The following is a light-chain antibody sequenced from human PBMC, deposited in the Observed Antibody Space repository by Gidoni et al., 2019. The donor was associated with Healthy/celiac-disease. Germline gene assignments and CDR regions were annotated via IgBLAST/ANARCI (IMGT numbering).Light chain of an antibody. Sequence: VIWLPQSPSLRSASTGDSVTSSCRMSQCISSYLAWYQQKPGKAPELLIYAASTLQSGVPSRFSGSGSGTDFTLTISCLQSEDFATYYCQQYYSLPLTFGGGTKVEIK. CDR2: AAS. CDR1: QCISSY. CDR3: QQYYSLPLT. J-gene: IGKJ4*01. V-gene: IGKV1D-8*01.